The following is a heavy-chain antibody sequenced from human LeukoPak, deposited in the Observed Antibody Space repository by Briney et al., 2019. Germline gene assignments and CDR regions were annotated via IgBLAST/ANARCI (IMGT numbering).Heavy chain of an antibody. CDR2: INPNSGGT. Sequence: ASVTVSCKASGYTFTGYYMHWVRQAPGQGLEWMGWINPNSGGTNYAQKFQGRVTMTRDTSISTAYMELSRLRSDDTAVYYCARDQVLGGSTSIYYMDVWGKGTTVTVSS. CDR3: ARDQVLGGSTSIYYMDV. V-gene: IGHV1-2*02. J-gene: IGHJ6*03. CDR1: GYTFTGYY. D-gene: IGHD2-2*01.